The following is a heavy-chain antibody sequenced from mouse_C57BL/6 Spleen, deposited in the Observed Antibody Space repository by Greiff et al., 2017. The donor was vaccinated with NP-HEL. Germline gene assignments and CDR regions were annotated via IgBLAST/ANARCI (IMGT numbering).Heavy chain of an antibody. CDR1: GYTFTSYW. Sequence: VQLQQPGAELVKPGASVKMSCKASGYTFTSYWITWVKQRPGQGLEWIGDIYPGSGSTNYNEKFKSKATLTVDTSSSTAYMQLSSLTSEDSAVYYCARSYYDYEAFAYWGQGTLVTVSA. CDR3: ARSYYDYEAFAY. D-gene: IGHD2-4*01. CDR2: IYPGSGST. J-gene: IGHJ3*01. V-gene: IGHV1-55*01.